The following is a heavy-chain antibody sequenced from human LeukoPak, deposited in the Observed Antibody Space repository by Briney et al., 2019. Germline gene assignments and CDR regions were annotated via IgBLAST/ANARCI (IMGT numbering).Heavy chain of an antibody. Sequence: SETLSLTCTVSGGSISSSSYYWGWIRQPPGKGLEWIGSIYYSGSTNYNPSLKSRVTISVDKSKNQFSLKLSSVTAADTAVYYCARGGSGSYYIPFDYWGQGTLVTVSS. CDR2: IYYSGST. CDR3: ARGGSGSYYIPFDY. CDR1: GGSISSSSYY. V-gene: IGHV4-39*07. J-gene: IGHJ4*02. D-gene: IGHD3-10*01.